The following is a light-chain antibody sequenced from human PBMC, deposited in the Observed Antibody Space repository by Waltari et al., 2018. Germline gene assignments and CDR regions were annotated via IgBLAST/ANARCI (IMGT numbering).Light chain of an antibody. CDR1: NLRSIR. V-gene: IGLV3-21*02. J-gene: IGLJ3*02. CDR2: DDS. CDR3: QVWDSSSDHWV. Sequence: SYVLTQAPSVSVAPGQTARITCGGDNLRSIRWHWYQQKPGQAPVLVVYDDSDRPPGIPERFSGSNSGNTATLSISRVGAGDEADYYCQVWDSSSDHWVFGGGTKLTVL.